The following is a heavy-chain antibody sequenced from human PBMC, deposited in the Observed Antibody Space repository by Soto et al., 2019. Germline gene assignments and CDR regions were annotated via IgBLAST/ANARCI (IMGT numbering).Heavy chain of an antibody. Sequence: QVQLQESGPGLVKPSQTLSLTCSVSGGSITNGDYYWTWIRQLPGKGLEWIGYIFYNGNAYYTPYLKSRLPISVDTSENQFSLKLTSVTAADTAVYYCASLRGSGPNFFFDYWGQGNLVTVSS. V-gene: IGHV4-31*03. CDR1: GGSITNGDYY. CDR2: IFYNGNA. D-gene: IGHD3-10*01. CDR3: ASLRGSGPNFFFDY. J-gene: IGHJ4*02.